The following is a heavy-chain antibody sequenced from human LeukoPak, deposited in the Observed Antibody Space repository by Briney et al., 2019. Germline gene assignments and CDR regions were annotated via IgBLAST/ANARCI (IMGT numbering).Heavy chain of an antibody. CDR1: GFSVSTNY. D-gene: IGHD1-26*01. J-gene: IGHJ4*02. Sequence: PGGSLRLSCAASGFSVSTNYMSWVRQAPGEGLEWVSVIYAGGSTYYTDSVEGRFTISRDNPKNTLFLQMNSLRAEDTAVYYCASGSSKWQLTPGPWYWGQGTLVTVSS. V-gene: IGHV3-66*01. CDR3: ASGSSKWQLTPGPWY. CDR2: IYAGGST.